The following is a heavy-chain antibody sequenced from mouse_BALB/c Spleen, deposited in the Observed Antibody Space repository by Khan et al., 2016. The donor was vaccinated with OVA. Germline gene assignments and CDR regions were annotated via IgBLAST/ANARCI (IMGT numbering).Heavy chain of an antibody. D-gene: IGHD2-3*01. Sequence: EVKLLESGPGLVKPSQSLSLTCTVTGYSITSDYAWNWIRQFPGNKLEWMGYISYSGSTNYKPALKSRISITRDTSKNQFFLQLNSVTTEDTATYYCARDGSRYNYAMDYWGQGTSVTVAS. CDR1: GYSITSDYA. CDR2: ISYSGST. CDR3: ARDGSRYNYAMDY. J-gene: IGHJ4*01. V-gene: IGHV3-2*02.